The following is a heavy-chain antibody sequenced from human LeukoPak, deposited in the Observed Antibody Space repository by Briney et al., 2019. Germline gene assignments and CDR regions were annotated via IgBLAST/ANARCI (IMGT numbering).Heavy chain of an antibody. J-gene: IGHJ6*02. Sequence: GGSLRLSCAASGFTFSSYWMNWARQAPGKGLEWVASINHNGNVNYYVDSVKGRFTISRDNAKNSLYLQMNSLRAEDTAVYYCARDYEYYGMDVWGQGTTVTVSS. CDR1: GFTFSSYW. CDR3: ARDYEYYGMDV. V-gene: IGHV3-7*03. CDR2: INHNGNVN.